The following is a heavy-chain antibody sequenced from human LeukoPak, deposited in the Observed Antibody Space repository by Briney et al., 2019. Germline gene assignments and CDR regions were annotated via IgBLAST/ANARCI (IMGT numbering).Heavy chain of an antibody. D-gene: IGHD4-17*01. CDR3: ARGRGYGERYIDL. CDR2: INHSGST. J-gene: IGHJ2*01. Sequence: SETLSLTCAVYGGSFSGYYWSWIRQPPGKGLEWIGEINHSGSTNYNPSLKSRVTISVDTSKNQFSLKLSSVTAADTAVYYCARGRGYGERYIDLWGRGTLVTVSS. V-gene: IGHV4-34*01. CDR1: GGSFSGYY.